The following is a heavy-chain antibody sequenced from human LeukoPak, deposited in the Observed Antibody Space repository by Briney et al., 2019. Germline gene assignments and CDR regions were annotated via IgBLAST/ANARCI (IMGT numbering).Heavy chain of an antibody. Sequence: GGSLRPSFSALGFTLSDYYMSWIRQAPGKGRGWVSYSTTSGTTINSADTVKGRFTISRDNTTTSLYLQMSSLRAEDTAVYYCARANTYYYDRPDYWGEGTLVTASS. CDR3: ARANTYYYDRPDY. CDR1: GFTLSDYY. J-gene: IGHJ4*02. CDR2: STTSGTTI. V-gene: IGHV3-11*01. D-gene: IGHD3-22*01.